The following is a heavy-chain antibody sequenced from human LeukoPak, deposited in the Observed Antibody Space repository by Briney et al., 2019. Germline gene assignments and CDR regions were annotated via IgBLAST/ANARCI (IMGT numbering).Heavy chain of an antibody. CDR3: ARGAPDYGGNSGAADY. D-gene: IGHD4-23*01. J-gene: IGHJ4*02. CDR1: GGSIGSTRYY. CDR2: ISYSGST. V-gene: IGHV4-39*07. Sequence: SETLSLTCTVSGGSIGSTRYYWGWIRQPPGKGLEWIGSISYSGSTHYNPSLQSRFTISVDTSKNQFSLKLSSVTAADTAVYYCARGAPDYGGNSGAADYWGQGTLVTVSS.